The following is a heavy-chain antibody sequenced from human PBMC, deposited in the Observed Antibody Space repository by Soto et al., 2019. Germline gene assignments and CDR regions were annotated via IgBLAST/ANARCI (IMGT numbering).Heavy chain of an antibody. CDR1: GFTFSSYA. V-gene: IGHV3-23*01. CDR2: ISGSGVST. Sequence: EVQLLESGGGLVQPGGSLRLSCAASGFTFSSYAMSWVRQAPGKGLEWVSAISGSGVSTYYADSVKGRFTISRDNSKNTLYLQMNSLRGEDTAVYYCAKVSNSWYRYYFDYWGQGTLVTVSS. CDR3: AKVSNSWYRYYFDY. J-gene: IGHJ4*02. D-gene: IGHD6-13*01.